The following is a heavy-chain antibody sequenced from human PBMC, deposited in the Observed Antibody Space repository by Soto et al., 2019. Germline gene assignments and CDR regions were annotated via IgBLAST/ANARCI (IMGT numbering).Heavy chain of an antibody. D-gene: IGHD5-12*01. J-gene: IGHJ2*01. CDR3: ARGNHRWLQLWYFDL. CDR1: GGTFSNYP. Sequence: SVKVSCKASGGTFSNYPISWVRQAPGQGLEWMGGIIPIFGTVNYAQKFQGRVTITADESTSTAYVELSSLRSEDTAVYYCARGNHRWLQLWYFDLWGRGTLVTVSS. CDR2: IIPIFGTV. V-gene: IGHV1-69*13.